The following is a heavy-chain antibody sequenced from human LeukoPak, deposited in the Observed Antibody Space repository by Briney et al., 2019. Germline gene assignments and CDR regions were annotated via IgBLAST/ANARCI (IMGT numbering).Heavy chain of an antibody. Sequence: GGSLRLSCAASGFTFSSSWLNWVRQAPGKGLEWVSAITGSGGTTYYADSVRGRFTISRDNSKNTLYLQMNSLRAEDTAIYYCAKSRSEVVVAAANYWGQGTLITVSS. CDR2: ITGSGGTT. CDR3: AKSRSEVVVAAANY. V-gene: IGHV3-23*01. J-gene: IGHJ4*02. CDR1: GFTFSSSW. D-gene: IGHD2-15*01.